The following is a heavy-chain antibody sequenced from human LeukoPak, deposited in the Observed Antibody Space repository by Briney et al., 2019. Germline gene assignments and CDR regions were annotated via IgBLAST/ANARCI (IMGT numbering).Heavy chain of an antibody. V-gene: IGHV4-59*01. J-gene: IGHJ5*02. D-gene: IGHD4-23*01. CDR2: IYYSGST. Sequence: SETLSLTCTVSGGSISSYYWSWIRQPPGKGLAWIGYIYYSGSTNHNPSLKSRVTISVKTSKNQFSLKLSSVTAADTAVYYCARDRGTVVAQNWFDPWGQGTLVTVSS. CDR3: ARDRGTVVAQNWFDP. CDR1: GGSISSYY.